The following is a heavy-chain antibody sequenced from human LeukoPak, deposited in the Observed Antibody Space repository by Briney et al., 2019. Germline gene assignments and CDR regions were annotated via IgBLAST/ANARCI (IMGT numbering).Heavy chain of an antibody. D-gene: IGHD6-13*01. CDR2: IYTSGST. CDR1: GGSISSGSYY. Sequence: SQTLSLTCTVSGGSISSGSYYWSWIRQPAGKGLEWIGRIYTSGSTNYNPSLKSRVTISVDTSKNQFSLKLSSVTAADTAVYYCARNDIAAAGTGWFDPWGQGTLVTVSS. CDR3: ARNDIAAAGTGWFDP. J-gene: IGHJ5*02. V-gene: IGHV4-61*02.